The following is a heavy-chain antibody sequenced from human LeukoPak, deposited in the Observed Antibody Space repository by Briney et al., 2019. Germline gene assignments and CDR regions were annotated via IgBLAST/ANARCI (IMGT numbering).Heavy chain of an antibody. J-gene: IGHJ6*03. D-gene: IGHD4-17*01. CDR3: ARSTYGDYYYYYMDV. Sequence: PGGSLRLSCVASGFTFSSYSMSWVRQAPGKGLEWVSVIYSGGSTYYADSVKGRFTISRDNSKNTLYLQMNSLRAEDTAVYYCARSTYGDYYYYYMDVWGKGTTVTVSS. CDR2: IYSGGST. CDR1: GFTFSSYS. V-gene: IGHV3-66*02.